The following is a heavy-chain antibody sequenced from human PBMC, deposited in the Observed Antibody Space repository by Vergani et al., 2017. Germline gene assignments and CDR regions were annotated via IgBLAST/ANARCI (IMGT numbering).Heavy chain of an antibody. V-gene: IGHV4-59*01. CDR3: ARGALWWLRQIDS. J-gene: IGHJ4*02. D-gene: IGHD2-21*01. Sequence: QVQLQESGPGLVKPSETLSLTCSVSGDSMNTYYWTWIRQPPGKGLEWIGYIYDSGDTKYHPSLKSRVTMSLDTSKNQFSLNLYSVTAADTAVYYCARGALWWLRQIDSWGQGTLGTVSS. CDR1: GDSMNTYY. CDR2: IYDSGDT.